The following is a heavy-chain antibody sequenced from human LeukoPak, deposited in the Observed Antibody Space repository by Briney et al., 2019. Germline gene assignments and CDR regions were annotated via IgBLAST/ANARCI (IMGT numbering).Heavy chain of an antibody. CDR2: ISYDGSNK. D-gene: IGHD3-10*01. CDR3: ARDQGYYYGSGSYYNGY. CDR1: GFTFSSYG. Sequence: PGRSLRLSCAASGFTFSSYGMHWVRQAPGKGLEWVAVISYDGSNKYYADSVKGRFTISRDNSKNTLYLQMNSLRAEDTAVYYCARDQGYYYGSGSYYNGYWGQGTLVTVSS. V-gene: IGHV3-30*03. J-gene: IGHJ4*02.